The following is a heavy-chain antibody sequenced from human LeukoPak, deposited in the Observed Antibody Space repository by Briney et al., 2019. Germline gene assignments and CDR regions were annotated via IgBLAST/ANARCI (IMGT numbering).Heavy chain of an antibody. J-gene: IGHJ3*02. Sequence: TGGSLRLSCAASGFIFSSYGMHWVRQAPGKGLEWMTFIRYDGSNKYYADSVKGRFTISRDNAKNTLHLQMNSLRAEDTAVYYCARVGAVAGGFDIWGQGTMVTVSS. V-gene: IGHV3-30*02. D-gene: IGHD6-19*01. CDR1: GFIFSSYG. CDR2: IRYDGSNK. CDR3: ARVGAVAGGFDI.